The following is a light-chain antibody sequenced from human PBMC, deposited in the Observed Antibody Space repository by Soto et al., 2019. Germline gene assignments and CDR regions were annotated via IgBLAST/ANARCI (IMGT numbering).Light chain of an antibody. CDR2: KAS. CDR1: QLISSW. Sequence: DVRLTQSPATLSSSLEDRATITCRASQLISSWLAWYQHKPGQAPKLLIYKASSLQTGVPARFSGSGSGTDFTLAISYLQPEDSAIYYCEHRASWPSPFGQGTKVDI. V-gene: IGKV1-5*03. CDR3: EHRASWPSP. J-gene: IGKJ1*01.